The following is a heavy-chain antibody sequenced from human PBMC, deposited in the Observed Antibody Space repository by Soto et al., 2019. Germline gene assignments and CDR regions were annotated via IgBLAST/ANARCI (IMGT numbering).Heavy chain of an antibody. D-gene: IGHD5-12*01. CDR2: IKQDGTER. J-gene: IGHJ4*02. V-gene: IGHV3-7*01. CDR1: GFTFSSYW. CDR3: ARRDGYNDGAFDY. Sequence: GGSLRLSCAASGFTFSSYWMSWVRQAPGKGLEWVANIKQDGTERYYVDSVKGRFTISRDNAKNSLYLQMNSLRVEDTAVYYCARRDGYNDGAFDYWGQGTLVTVSS.